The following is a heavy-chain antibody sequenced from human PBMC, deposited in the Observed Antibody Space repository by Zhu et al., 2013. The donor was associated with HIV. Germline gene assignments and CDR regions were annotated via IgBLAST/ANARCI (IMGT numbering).Heavy chain of an antibody. J-gene: IGHJ4*02. Sequence: QVQLVQSGDEVKKPGASVKVSCKASGYSFASYGISWVRQAPGQVPEWMGWISGHNGNTDYVQRLQGRVTMTADTSTNTVYMDLRSLRSDDTAVYYCARDRYGDYVTPFDYWGQGTLVTVSS. CDR2: ISGHNGNT. V-gene: IGHV1-18*01. CDR3: ARDRYGDYVTPFDY. CDR1: GYSFASYG. D-gene: IGHD4-17*01.